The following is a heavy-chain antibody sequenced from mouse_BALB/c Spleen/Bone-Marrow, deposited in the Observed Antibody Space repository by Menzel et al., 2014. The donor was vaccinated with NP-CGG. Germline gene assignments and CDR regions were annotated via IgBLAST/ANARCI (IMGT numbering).Heavy chain of an antibody. J-gene: IGHJ3*01. CDR2: INPSNGRA. CDR3: ARAGGYDGFAY. D-gene: IGHD2-2*01. Sequence: QVQLQQSGAELVKPGASVKLSCKASGYTFXSYWMHWVKQRPGQGLEWIGEINPSNGRADYNEKLRSKATLTVDRSSSTAYMQLSSLTSEDSAVYYCARAGGYDGFAYWGQGTLVTVSA. CDR1: GYTFXSYW. V-gene: IGHV1S81*02.